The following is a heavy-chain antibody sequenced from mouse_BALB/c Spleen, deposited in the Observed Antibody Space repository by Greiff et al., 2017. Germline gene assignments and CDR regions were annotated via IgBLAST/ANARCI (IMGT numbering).Heavy chain of an antibody. Sequence: VKLQESGPGLVAPSQSLSITCTVSGSSLTSYGVHWVRQPPGKGLEWLGVIWAGGSTNYNSALMSRLSISKDNSKSQVFLKMNSLQTDDTAMYYCARDDYYGRGFAYWGQGTLVTVSA. CDR3: ARDDYYGRGFAY. J-gene: IGHJ3*01. CDR2: IWAGGST. V-gene: IGHV2-9*02. D-gene: IGHD1-1*01. CDR1: GSSLTSYG.